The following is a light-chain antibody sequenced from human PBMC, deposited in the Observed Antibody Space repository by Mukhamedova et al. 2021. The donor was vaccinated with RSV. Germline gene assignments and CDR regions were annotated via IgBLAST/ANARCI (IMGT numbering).Light chain of an antibody. Sequence: WYQRRVHGKAPELLIFGASSLQGGVPSRFSSSGTGTDLTLTISSLQPEYFPTYYCHQHYESFSFGQGTRLEIK. V-gene: IGKV1-39*01. CDR2: GAS. CDR3: HQHYESFS. J-gene: IGKJ5*01.